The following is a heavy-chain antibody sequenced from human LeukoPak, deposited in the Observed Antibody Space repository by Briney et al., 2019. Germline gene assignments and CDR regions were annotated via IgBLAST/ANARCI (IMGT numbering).Heavy chain of an antibody. J-gene: IGHJ4*02. V-gene: IGHV4-31*03. Sequence: SETLSLTCTVSGGSISSGGYYWRWIRQHPGKGLEWIGYIYYSGSTYYNPSLKSRVTISVDTSKNQFSLKLSSVTAADTAVYYCARGGVYSSGWYGDFDYWGQGTLVTVSS. CDR3: ARGGVYSSGWYGDFDY. CDR2: IYYSGST. CDR1: GGSISSGGYY. D-gene: IGHD6-19*01.